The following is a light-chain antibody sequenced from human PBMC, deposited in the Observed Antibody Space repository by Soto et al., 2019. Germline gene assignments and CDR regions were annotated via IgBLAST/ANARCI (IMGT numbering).Light chain of an antibody. CDR3: ATWDDSLGGPV. CDR2: RDN. Sequence: QAVVTQTPSVSGTPGQRVNISCSGSSSNIGRNYVYWYHQCPGTAPKLLIYRDNERPSGVPDRFSGSKSGTSASLDISGLRSGDEADYHCATWDDSLGGPVFGGGTKLTVL. V-gene: IGLV1-47*01. J-gene: IGLJ2*01. CDR1: SSNIGRNY.